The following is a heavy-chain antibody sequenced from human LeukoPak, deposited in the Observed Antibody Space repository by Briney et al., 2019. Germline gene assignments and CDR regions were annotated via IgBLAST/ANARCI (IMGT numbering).Heavy chain of an antibody. D-gene: IGHD6-19*01. V-gene: IGHV3-30*18. CDR2: ISYDGSNK. Sequence: PGGSLRLSCAASGFTFSSYGMHWVRQAPGKGLEWVAVISYDGSNKYYADSVKGRFTISRDNSKNTLYLQMNSLRAEDTAVYYCAKGSGWYVWGQGTLVTVSS. J-gene: IGHJ4*02. CDR1: GFTFSSYG. CDR3: AKGSGWYV.